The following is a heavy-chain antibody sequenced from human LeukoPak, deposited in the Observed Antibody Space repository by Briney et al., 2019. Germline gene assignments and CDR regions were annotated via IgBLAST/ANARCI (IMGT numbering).Heavy chain of an antibody. CDR2: IYPGDSDT. D-gene: IGHD5-24*01. CDR1: GYSFTSYW. Sequence: GESLKISCKGSGYSFTSYWIGWVRQMPGKGLEWMGIIYPGDSDTRYSPSFQGQVTISADKSISTAYLQWSSLKASDTAMYYCASRHVEMATIDAFDIWGQGTMVTVSS. J-gene: IGHJ3*02. V-gene: IGHV5-51*01. CDR3: ASRHVEMATIDAFDI.